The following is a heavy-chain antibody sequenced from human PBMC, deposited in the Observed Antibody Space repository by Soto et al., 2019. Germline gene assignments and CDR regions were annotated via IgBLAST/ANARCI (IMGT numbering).Heavy chain of an antibody. CDR1: GFTFSSYS. D-gene: IGHD5-12*01. Sequence: GGSLRLSCAASGFTFSSYSMNWVRQAPGKGLEWVSVIYSGGSTYYADSVKGRFTISRDNSKNTLYLQMNSLRAEDTAVYYCARKLVATIPYYYYGMDVWGQGTTVTVSS. J-gene: IGHJ6*02. V-gene: IGHV3-53*01. CDR3: ARKLVATIPYYYYGMDV. CDR2: IYSGGST.